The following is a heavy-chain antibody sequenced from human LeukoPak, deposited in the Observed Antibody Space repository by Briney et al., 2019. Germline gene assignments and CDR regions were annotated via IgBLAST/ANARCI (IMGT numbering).Heavy chain of an antibody. J-gene: IGHJ4*02. D-gene: IGHD3-22*01. CDR2: ISAYNGNT. V-gene: IGHV1-18*01. Sequence: ASVTVSCKASGYTFTSYGISWVRQAPGQGLEWMGWISAYNGNTNYAQQLQGRVTMTTDTTTSTAYMELRSLRSDDTAVYYCARDRPDYYDSSGYYFDSCLDYWGQGTLVTVSS. CDR1: GYTFTSYG. CDR3: ARDRPDYYDSSGYYFDSCLDY.